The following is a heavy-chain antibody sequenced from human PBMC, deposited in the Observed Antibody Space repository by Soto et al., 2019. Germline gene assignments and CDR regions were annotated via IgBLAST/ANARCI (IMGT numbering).Heavy chain of an antibody. J-gene: IGHJ4*02. CDR3: ATSPPVVVVAATRFDY. Sequence: QVQLVQSGAEVKKPGASVKVSCKASGYTFTSYAMHWVRQAPGQRLEWMGWINAGNGNTKYSQKFQGRVTITRDTSASTAYMELSSLRSEDTAVYYCATSPPVVVVAATRFDYWGQGTLVTVSS. CDR1: GYTFTSYA. V-gene: IGHV1-3*01. D-gene: IGHD2-15*01. CDR2: INAGNGNT.